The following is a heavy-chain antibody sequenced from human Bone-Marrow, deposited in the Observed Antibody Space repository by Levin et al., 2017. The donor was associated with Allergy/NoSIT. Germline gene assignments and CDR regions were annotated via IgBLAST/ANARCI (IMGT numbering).Heavy chain of an antibody. CDR2: VNEDGGVT. CDR3: VRIGYSSG. D-gene: IGHD5-18*01. V-gene: IGHV3-74*01. J-gene: IGHJ4*02. Sequence: HSGGSLRLSCSASGFTFSNYWIHWVRQAAGKGLVWVARVNEDGGVTDYADSVKGRFTISRDNAKSTVYLQMNRLRPEDTAVYYCVRIGYSSGWGQGTLVTVSS. CDR1: GFTFSNYW.